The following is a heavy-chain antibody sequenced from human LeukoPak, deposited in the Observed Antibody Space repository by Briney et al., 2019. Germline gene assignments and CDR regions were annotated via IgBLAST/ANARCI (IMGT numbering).Heavy chain of an antibody. V-gene: IGHV3-13*04. CDR2: IGTAGDT. CDR1: GIDFSSYD. J-gene: IGHJ3*02. Sequence: GGSLTLSCAASGIDFSSYDMHWVRQTTGKALEWVSTIGTAGDTYYPGSVKGRFTISRENAKNSLYLQMNSLRAGDTAVYYCARGADAFDIWGEGTMVTVSS. CDR3: ARGADAFDI.